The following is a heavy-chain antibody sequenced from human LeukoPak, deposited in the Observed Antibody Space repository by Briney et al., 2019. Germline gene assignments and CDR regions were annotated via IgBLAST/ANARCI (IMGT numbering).Heavy chain of an antibody. V-gene: IGHV3-30*02. Sequence: GGSLRLSCAASGFTFSSYDIHWVRQAPGKGLEWVAFIRYDGSKKDYADSVKGRYTISRDNSKNTLSLQMNSLRAEDTAVYYCARVRFSGYERFDYWGQGTLVIVSS. D-gene: IGHD5-12*01. CDR1: GFTFSSYD. CDR3: ARVRFSGYERFDY. CDR2: IRYDGSKK. J-gene: IGHJ4*02.